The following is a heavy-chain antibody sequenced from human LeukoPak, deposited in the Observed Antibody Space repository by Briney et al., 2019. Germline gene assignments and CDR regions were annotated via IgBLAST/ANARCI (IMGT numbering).Heavy chain of an antibody. J-gene: IGHJ4*02. V-gene: IGHV5-51*01. Sequence: GESLKISCKGSGYSFTSYWIGWVRQMPGKGLEWMGIIYPGDSDTRYNPSFQGQVTISADKSISTAYLQWSSLKASDTAMYYCARISNYYDSSGTFGYWGQGTLVTVSS. CDR3: ARISNYYDSSGTFGY. D-gene: IGHD3-22*01. CDR2: IYPGDSDT. CDR1: GYSFTSYW.